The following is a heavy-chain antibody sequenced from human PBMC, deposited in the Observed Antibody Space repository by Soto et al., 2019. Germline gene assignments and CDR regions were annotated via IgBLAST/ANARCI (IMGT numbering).Heavy chain of an antibody. CDR2: ISGSGHYT. CDR1: GFIFNNYA. D-gene: IGHD3-22*01. Sequence: GGSLRLSCAASGFIFNNYAMDWVRQAPGKGLEWVSDISGSGHYTHYADSVKGRFTISRDNSKNTLYLKMNSLRAEDTAVYYCPKVPQVDNCDRSSYPDYWGQGTLVTVSS. V-gene: IGHV3-23*01. J-gene: IGHJ4*02. CDR3: PKVPQVDNCDRSSYPDY.